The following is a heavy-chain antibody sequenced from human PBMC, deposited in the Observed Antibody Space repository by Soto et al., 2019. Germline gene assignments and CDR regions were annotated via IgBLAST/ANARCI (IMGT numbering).Heavy chain of an antibody. Sequence: GESLKISCKGSGYNFTSYWIGWVRQMPGKGLEWMGIIYPGDSDTRYSPSFQGQVTISADKSISTAYLQWSSLKASDTAMYYCARHGVYSSSWYKDWFDPWGQGTLVTVSS. CDR3: ARHGVYSSSWYKDWFDP. D-gene: IGHD6-13*01. J-gene: IGHJ5*02. CDR2: IYPGDSDT. CDR1: GYNFTSYW. V-gene: IGHV5-51*01.